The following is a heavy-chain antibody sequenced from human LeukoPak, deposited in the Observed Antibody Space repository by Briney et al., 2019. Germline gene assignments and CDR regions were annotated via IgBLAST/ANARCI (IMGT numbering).Heavy chain of an antibody. Sequence: GGSLRLSCAASGFTFSSYGMSWVRQAPGKGLEWVSAISGSGGSTYYADSVKGRFTISRDNSKNTLYLQMNSLRAEDTAVYYCAKDHRVWFGELFDYWGQGTLVTVSS. CDR2: ISGSGGST. CDR3: AKDHRVWFGELFDY. CDR1: GFTFSSYG. D-gene: IGHD3-10*01. J-gene: IGHJ4*02. V-gene: IGHV3-23*01.